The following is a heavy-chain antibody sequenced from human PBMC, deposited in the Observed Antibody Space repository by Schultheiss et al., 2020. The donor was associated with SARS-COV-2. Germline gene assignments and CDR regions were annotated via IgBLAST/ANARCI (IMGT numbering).Heavy chain of an antibody. CDR2: IKQDGSEK. V-gene: IGHV3-7*03. CDR3: ARDLSGSYFGFDY. J-gene: IGHJ4*02. CDR1: GFTFSSYW. Sequence: GGSLRLSCAASGFTFSSYWMSWVRQAPGKGLEWVANIKQDGSEKYYVDSVKGRFTISRDNAKNSLYLQMNSLRAEDTAVYYCARDLSGSYFGFDYWGQGTLVTVSS. D-gene: IGHD1-26*01.